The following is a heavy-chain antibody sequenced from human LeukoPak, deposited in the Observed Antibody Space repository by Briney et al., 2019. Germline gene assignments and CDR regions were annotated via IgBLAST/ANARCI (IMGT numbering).Heavy chain of an antibody. CDR3: ARWDGTYYFDY. J-gene: IGHJ4*02. Sequence: ASVKVSCKASGGTFSSYDINWVRQATGQGLEWMGWMNPNSGNTGYAQKFQGRVTITRNTSISTACMELSSLRSEDTAVYYCARWDGTYYFDYWGQGTLVTVSS. CDR1: GGTFSSYD. V-gene: IGHV1-8*03. CDR2: MNPNSGNT. D-gene: IGHD1-1*01.